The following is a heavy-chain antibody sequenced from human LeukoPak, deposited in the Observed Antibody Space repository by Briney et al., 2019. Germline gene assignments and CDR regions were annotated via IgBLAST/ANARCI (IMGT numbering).Heavy chain of an antibody. CDR2: ISSSSSYI. Sequence: GGSLRLSCAASGFTFSSYTMNWVRQAPGKGLEWVSPISSSSSYIYYADSVRGRFTISRDNAKNSLYLQMNSLRAEDTAVYYCAELGITMIGGVWGKGTTVTISS. D-gene: IGHD3-10*02. J-gene: IGHJ6*04. CDR3: AELGITMIGGV. V-gene: IGHV3-21*01. CDR1: GFTFSSYT.